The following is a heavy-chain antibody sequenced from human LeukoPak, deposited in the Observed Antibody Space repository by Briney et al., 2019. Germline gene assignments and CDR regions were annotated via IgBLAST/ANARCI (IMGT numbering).Heavy chain of an antibody. CDR2: INPNGSAT. Sequence: ASVILSCKGSGYTFNNYYMHWVRQAPGQGLEWMGIINPNGSATNYAQTFQDRLTITADKSTTTVYMELSSLRAADTAVYYCARVGYDSSGYYFDNWGQGTLVTVSS. CDR1: GYTFNNYY. V-gene: IGHV1-46*02. CDR3: ARVGYDSSGYYFDN. J-gene: IGHJ4*02. D-gene: IGHD3-22*01.